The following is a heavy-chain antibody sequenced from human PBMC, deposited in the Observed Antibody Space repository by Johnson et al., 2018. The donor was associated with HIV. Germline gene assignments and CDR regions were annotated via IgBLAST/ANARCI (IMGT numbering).Heavy chain of an antibody. CDR1: GFIFSNYG. J-gene: IGHJ3*01. Sequence: QVHLVESGGGVVQPGESLRLSCVASGFIFSNYGVHWVRQAPGKGLEWVAFIQNDGTNKHYADFVKGRFTISIDNSRNTVYLQMSNLRTEETAVYYCAKGEAQEGWIQLGSYAFDFWGRGTMVTVSS. D-gene: IGHD5-18*01. CDR2: IQNDGTNK. CDR3: AKGEAQEGWIQLGSYAFDF. V-gene: IGHV3-30*02.